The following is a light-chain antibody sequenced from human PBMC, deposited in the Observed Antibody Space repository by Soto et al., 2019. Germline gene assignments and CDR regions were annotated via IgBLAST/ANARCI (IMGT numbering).Light chain of an antibody. CDR3: QQRSDWPRT. CDR2: AAS. Sequence: EIVLTQSPATLSLSPGERATLSCRASQSVSSSLAWYQQRPGQAPRLLIYAASNRATGIPARFSGSGSGTDFTLTISSLEPEDFAVYYCQQRSDWPRTFGQGTKLEIK. V-gene: IGKV3-11*01. J-gene: IGKJ2*01. CDR1: QSVSSS.